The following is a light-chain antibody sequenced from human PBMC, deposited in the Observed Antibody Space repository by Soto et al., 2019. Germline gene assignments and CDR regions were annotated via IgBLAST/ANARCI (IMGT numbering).Light chain of an antibody. V-gene: IGKV1-5*01. CDR2: DAS. Sequence: IQMTQSPSSLSASLGDRVIITCRASQSISSYLNWYQQKPGKAPKLLIYDASSLESGVPSRFSGSGSGTEFTLTISSLQPDDFATYYCQQYNSYSLTFGQGTKVDI. J-gene: IGKJ1*01. CDR1: QSISSY. CDR3: QQYNSYSLT.